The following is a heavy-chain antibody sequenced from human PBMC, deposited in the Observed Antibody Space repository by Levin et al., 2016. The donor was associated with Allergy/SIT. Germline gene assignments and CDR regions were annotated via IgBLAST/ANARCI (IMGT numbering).Heavy chain of an antibody. CDR2: IYTSGST. D-gene: IGHD2-2*01. V-gene: IGHV4-4*07. CDR3: ARDRLDCSSTSCPLYYYYGMDV. J-gene: IGHJ6*02. Sequence: SETLSLTCTVSGGSISSYYWSWIRQPAGKGLEWIGRIYTSGSTNYNPSLKSRVTMSVDTSKNQFSLKLSSVTAADTAVYYCARDRLDCSSTSCPLYYYYGMDVWGQGTTVTVSS. CDR1: GGSISSYY.